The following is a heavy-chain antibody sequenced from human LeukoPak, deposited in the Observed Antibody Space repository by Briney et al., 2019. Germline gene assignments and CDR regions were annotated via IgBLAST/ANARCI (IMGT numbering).Heavy chain of an antibody. J-gene: IGHJ6*02. CDR3: ARGTGTTLSDYYYGMDV. D-gene: IGHD1-1*01. CDR1: GFTFSSYS. V-gene: IGHV3-21*01. Sequence: GGSLRLSCAASGFTFSSYSMNWVRQAPGKGLEWVSSISSSSSYIYYADSVKGRFTISRDNAKNSLYLQMNSLRAEDTAVYYRARGTGTTLSDYYYGMDVWGQGTTVTVSS. CDR2: ISSSSSYI.